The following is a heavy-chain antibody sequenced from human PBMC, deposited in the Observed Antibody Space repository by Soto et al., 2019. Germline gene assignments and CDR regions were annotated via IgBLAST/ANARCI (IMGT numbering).Heavy chain of an antibody. CDR3: ARASYRKIKNYDFWSGYSHYGMDV. CDR1: GYTFTSYY. D-gene: IGHD3-3*01. Sequence: ASVKVSCKASGYTFTSYYMHWVRQAPGQGLEWMGIINPSGGSTSYAQKFQGRVTMTRDTSTSTVYMELSSLRSEDTAVYYCARASYRKIKNYDFWSGYSHYGMDVWDQGTTVTV. J-gene: IGHJ6*02. V-gene: IGHV1-46*01. CDR2: INPSGGST.